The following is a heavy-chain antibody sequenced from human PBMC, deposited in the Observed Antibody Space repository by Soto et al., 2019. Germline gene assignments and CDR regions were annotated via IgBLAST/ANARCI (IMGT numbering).Heavy chain of an antibody. J-gene: IGHJ4*02. CDR3: ARGNTDTITIFGVVINLPDY. CDR2: INASSGNT. V-gene: IGHV1-18*04. D-gene: IGHD3-3*01. Sequence: GASVKVSCKASGHTFTSNYLHWVRQAPGQGLEWMGRINASSGNTSYAQKLQGRVTMTTDTSTSTAYMELRSLRSDDTAVYYCARGNTDTITIFGVVINLPDYWGQGTLVTVSS. CDR1: GHTFTSNY.